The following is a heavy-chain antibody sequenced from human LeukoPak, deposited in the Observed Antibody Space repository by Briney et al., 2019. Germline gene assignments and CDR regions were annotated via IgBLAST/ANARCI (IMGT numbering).Heavy chain of an antibody. CDR3: ATSGSYTLYAFDI. CDR1: GFTVSSDY. Sequence: PGGSLRLSCAASGFTVSSDYMSWVRQAPGKGLEWVSVIYSGGSTYYADSVKGRFTISRDNSKSTLYLQMNSLRAEDTAVYYCATSGSYTLYAFDIWGQGTMVTVSS. D-gene: IGHD1-26*01. J-gene: IGHJ3*02. V-gene: IGHV3-66*01. CDR2: IYSGGST.